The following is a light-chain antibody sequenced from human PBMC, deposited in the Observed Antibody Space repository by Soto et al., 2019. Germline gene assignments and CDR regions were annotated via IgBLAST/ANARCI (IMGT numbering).Light chain of an antibody. CDR2: RAS. V-gene: IGKV3-15*01. Sequence: EIVMTQPPAPLSVSPGERATLSCSASQSVSSNVAWYQQKPGQAPRLLIYRASTMATGMPARFSGSGSGTEFSITISSLQSEDFAVYYCQKYNKWPPFTFGPGTKVDIK. CDR3: QKYNKWPPFT. CDR1: QSVSSN. J-gene: IGKJ3*01.